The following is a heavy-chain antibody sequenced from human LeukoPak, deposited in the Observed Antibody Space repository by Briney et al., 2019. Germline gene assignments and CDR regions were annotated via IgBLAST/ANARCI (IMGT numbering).Heavy chain of an antibody. CDR1: GYTFTSYG. V-gene: IGHV1-18*01. J-gene: IGHJ6*03. CDR2: ISAYNGNT. CDR3: ATTPNTVTSGGYMDV. D-gene: IGHD4-11*01. Sequence: ASVKDSCKASGYTFTSYGISWVRQAPGQGLEWMGWISAYNGNTNYAQKLQGRVTMTTDTSTSTAYMELRSLRSDDTAVYYCATTPNTVTSGGYMDVWGKGTTVTVSS.